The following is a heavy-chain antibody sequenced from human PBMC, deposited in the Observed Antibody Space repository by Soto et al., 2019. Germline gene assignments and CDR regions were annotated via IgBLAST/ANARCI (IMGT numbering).Heavy chain of an antibody. D-gene: IGHD6-19*01. CDR3: ARDLLGVAVSHYHYYAMDV. V-gene: IGHV1-18*04. CDR1: GYTFTTYG. Sequence: QVQLVQSGTEVKKPGASVKVSCKASGYTFTTYGINWVRQAPGQGLEWMGWITTYNGNTNYAQKFQGRVTMTTDTSTGTAYLELRSLTSDDTAVYYCARDLLGVAVSHYHYYAMDVWGQGTTVTVSS. J-gene: IGHJ6*02. CDR2: ITTYNGNT.